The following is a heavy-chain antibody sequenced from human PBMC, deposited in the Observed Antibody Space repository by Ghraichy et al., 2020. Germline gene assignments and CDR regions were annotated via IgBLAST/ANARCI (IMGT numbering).Heavy chain of an antibody. CDR1: GFTFSSYS. V-gene: IGHV3-21*01. D-gene: IGHD1-26*01. CDR2: ISSSSSYI. Sequence: GGSLRLSCAASGFTFSSYSMHWVRQAPGKGLEWVSSISSSSSYIYYADSVKGRFTISRDNAKNSLYLQMNSLRAEDTAVYYCARNPSSYRSVNYYYGMDGWGQGTTVTVS. J-gene: IGHJ6*02. CDR3: ARNPSSYRSVNYYYGMDG.